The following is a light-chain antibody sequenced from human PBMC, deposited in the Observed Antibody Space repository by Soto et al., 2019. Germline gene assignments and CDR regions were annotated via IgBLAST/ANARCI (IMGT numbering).Light chain of an antibody. CDR2: DDS. CDR3: QQYNSYWLT. J-gene: IGKJ4*01. Sequence: DIQMTQSPSTLSASVGDRVTITCRASQSISSWLAWYQQKPGKAPKLLIYDDSSLESGVPSRFSGSGSGTEFTLTISSPPPDDFATYYCQQYNSYWLTFGGGTKVEIK. V-gene: IGKV1-5*01. CDR1: QSISSW.